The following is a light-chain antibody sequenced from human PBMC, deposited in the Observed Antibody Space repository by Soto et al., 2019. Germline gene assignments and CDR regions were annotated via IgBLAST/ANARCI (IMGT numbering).Light chain of an antibody. CDR3: CSFAVGAALV. CDR2: EGT. CDR1: SSNVGTYDL. V-gene: IGLV2-23*01. Sequence: QSALTQPASVSASPGQSITISCTGTSSNVGTYDLVSWYQHHPDKAHKLIIYEGTKRPSGISSRFSGSKSGNTASLTISGLQAEDDADYYCCSFAVGAALVFGGGTKVTVL. J-gene: IGLJ2*01.